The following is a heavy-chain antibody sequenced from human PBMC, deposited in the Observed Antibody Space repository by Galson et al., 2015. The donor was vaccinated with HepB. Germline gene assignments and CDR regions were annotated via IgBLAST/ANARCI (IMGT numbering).Heavy chain of an antibody. Sequence: SVKVSCKASGYIFTSYGFSWVRQAPGQGLEWMGWISADNGNTKYVQNLQGRVTMTTDTSTSTAYMELRSLRSDDTAVYYCARLIRVVTSFYYYMDVWGKGTTVTVSS. CDR2: ISADNGNT. V-gene: IGHV1-18*01. CDR3: ARLIRVVTSFYYYMDV. J-gene: IGHJ6*03. D-gene: IGHD3-3*01. CDR1: GYIFTSYG.